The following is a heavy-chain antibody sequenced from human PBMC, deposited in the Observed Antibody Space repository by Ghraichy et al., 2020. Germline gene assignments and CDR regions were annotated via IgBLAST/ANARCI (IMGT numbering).Heavy chain of an antibody. CDR1: GGSISSGSYY. CDR2: IYTSGST. D-gene: IGHD2-2*01. Sequence: SETQSLTCTVSGGSISSGSYYWSWIRQPAGKGLEWIGRIYTSGSTNYNPSLKSRVTISVDTSKNQFSLKLSSVTAADTAVYYCARDRCSSTSCPPADYYYYYMDVWGKGTTVTVSS. J-gene: IGHJ6*03. CDR3: ARDRCSSTSCPPADYYYYYMDV. V-gene: IGHV4-61*02.